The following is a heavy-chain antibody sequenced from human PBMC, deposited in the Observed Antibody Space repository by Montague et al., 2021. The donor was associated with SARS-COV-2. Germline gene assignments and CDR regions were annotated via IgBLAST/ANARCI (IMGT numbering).Heavy chain of an antibody. CDR2: INHSGST. J-gene: IGHJ5*02. CDR3: ASLTLGYCSSTSCYSDWFDP. D-gene: IGHD2-2*02. V-gene: IGHV4-34*01. CDR1: GGSFFCYY. Sequence: SETLSLTCAVYGGSFFCYYWGWIRQPPGKGLEWIGEINHSGSTNYNPSLKSRVTISVDTSKNQFSLKLSSVTAADTAVYYCASLTLGYCSSTSCYSDWFDPWGQGTLVTVSS.